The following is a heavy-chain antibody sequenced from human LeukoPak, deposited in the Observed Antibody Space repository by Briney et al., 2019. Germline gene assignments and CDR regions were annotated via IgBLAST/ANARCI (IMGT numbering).Heavy chain of an antibody. CDR1: GGSFSGYY. Sequence: SETLSLTCAVYGGSFSGYYWSWIRQPPGKGLEWIGEINHSGSTNYNPSLKSRVTISVDTSKNQFSLKLSSVTAADTAVYYCARVRPDSYYYDSSGHLDYRGQGTLVTVSS. J-gene: IGHJ4*02. D-gene: IGHD3-22*01. CDR2: INHSGST. V-gene: IGHV4-34*01. CDR3: ARVRPDSYYYDSSGHLDY.